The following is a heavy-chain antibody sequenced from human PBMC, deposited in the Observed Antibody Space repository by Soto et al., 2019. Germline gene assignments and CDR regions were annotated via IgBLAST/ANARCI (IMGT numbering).Heavy chain of an antibody. J-gene: IGHJ4*01. CDR1: GYTFTSYA. CDR3: ARDHSPGYYYGSGSYTFDY. D-gene: IGHD3-10*01. Sequence: VASVKVSCKASGYTFTSYAMHWVRQAPGQRLEWMGWINAGNGNTKYSQKFQGRVTITRDTSASTAYMELSSLRPEDTAVYYCARDHSPGYYYGSGSYTFDYWG. CDR2: INAGNGNT. V-gene: IGHV1-3*01.